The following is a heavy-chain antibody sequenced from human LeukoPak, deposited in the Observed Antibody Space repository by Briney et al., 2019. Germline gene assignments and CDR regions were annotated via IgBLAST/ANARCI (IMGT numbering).Heavy chain of an antibody. CDR3: ARVGHTAMDGPDYYYYGMDV. Sequence: GASVKVSCKASGYTFTSYYMHWVRQAPGQGLEWMGIINPSGGSTSYAQKFQGRVTMTRDTSTSTVYMELSSLRSEDTAVYYCARVGHTAMDGPDYYYYGMDVWGQGTTVTVSS. V-gene: IGHV1-46*01. J-gene: IGHJ6*02. CDR1: GYTFTSYY. D-gene: IGHD5-18*01. CDR2: INPSGGST.